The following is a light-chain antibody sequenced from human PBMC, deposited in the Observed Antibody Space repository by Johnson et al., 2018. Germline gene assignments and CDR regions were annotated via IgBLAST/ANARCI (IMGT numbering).Light chain of an antibody. CDR1: SPNIGNNY. CDR2: ENN. CDR3: GTWYSTLSAGNV. Sequence: VLTQPPSVSAAPGQKVTISCSGSSPNIGNNYVSWYQQLPGTAPKLLIYENNKRPSGIPDRFSGSKSGTSAPLGITGLQTGDEADYDCGTWYSTLSAGNVFGTGTKGTFL. V-gene: IGLV1-51*02. J-gene: IGLJ1*01.